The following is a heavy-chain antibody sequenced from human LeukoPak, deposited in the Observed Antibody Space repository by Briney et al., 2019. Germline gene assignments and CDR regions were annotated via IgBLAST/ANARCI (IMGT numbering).Heavy chain of an antibody. J-gene: IGHJ5*02. D-gene: IGHD3-3*01. CDR3: ARGLQIFGVDYTWFDP. CDR2: IIPIFGTA. CDR1: GGTFSSYA. Sequence: SVKVSCKASGGTFSSYAISWVRQAPGQGLEWMGGIIPIFGTANYAQKFQGRVTITADESTSTAYMELSSLRSEDTAVYYCARGLQIFGVDYTWFDPWGQGTLVTVSS. V-gene: IGHV1-69*13.